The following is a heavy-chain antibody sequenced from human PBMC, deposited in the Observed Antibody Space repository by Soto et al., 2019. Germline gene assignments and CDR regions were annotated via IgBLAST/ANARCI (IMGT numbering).Heavy chain of an antibody. J-gene: IGHJ6*02. V-gene: IGHV1-46*01. CDR3: ARDNRIAARPYYGMDV. CDR2: INPSGGST. Sequence: QVQLVQSGAEVKKPGASVKVSCKASGYTFTSYYMHWVRQAPGQGLEWMGIINPSGGSTSYAQKFQGRVTMTTDTSTSTVYMELSSLRSEDTAVYYCARDNRIAARPYYGMDVWGQGTTVTVSS. CDR1: GYTFTSYY. D-gene: IGHD6-6*01.